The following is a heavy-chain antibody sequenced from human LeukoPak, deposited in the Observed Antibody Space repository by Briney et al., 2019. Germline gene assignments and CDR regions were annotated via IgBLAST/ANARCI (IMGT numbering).Heavy chain of an antibody. V-gene: IGHV4-30-4*01. CDR3: ADYYDSSGYYYGEYFQH. D-gene: IGHD3-22*01. Sequence: SETLSLTCTVSGGSISSGDYYWSWIRQPPGKGLEWIGYIYYSGSTYYNPSLKSRVTISVDTSKNQFSLKLSSVTVADTAVYYCADYYDSSGYYYGEYFQHWGQGTLVTVSS. CDR2: IYYSGST. CDR1: GGSISSGDYY. J-gene: IGHJ1*01.